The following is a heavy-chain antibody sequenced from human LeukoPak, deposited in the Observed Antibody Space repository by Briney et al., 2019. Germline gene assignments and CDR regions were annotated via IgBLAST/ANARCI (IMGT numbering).Heavy chain of an antibody. CDR3: ARDLEGGYNSGFDY. CDR1: GGSISSYY. Sequence: SETLSLTCTVSGGSISSYYWSWVRQPPGKGLEWIGEIYHSGSTNYNPSLKSRVTISVDKSKNQFSLKLSSVTAADTAVYYCARDLEGGYNSGFDYWGQGTLVTVSS. J-gene: IGHJ4*02. D-gene: IGHD5-24*01. CDR2: IYHSGST. V-gene: IGHV4-4*02.